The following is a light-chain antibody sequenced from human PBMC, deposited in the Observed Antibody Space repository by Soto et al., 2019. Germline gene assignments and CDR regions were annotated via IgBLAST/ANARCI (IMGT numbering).Light chain of an antibody. Sequence: DIQMTQSPSTLSGSVGDRVTITCRASQTISSWLAWHQQNPGKAPKLLIYKASTLKSGVPSRFSGSGSGTEFTLTISSLPPDDFATHYCQQYNSYSEAVGQGTKVDIK. CDR1: QTISSW. V-gene: IGKV1-5*03. CDR2: KAS. J-gene: IGKJ1*01. CDR3: QQYNSYSEA.